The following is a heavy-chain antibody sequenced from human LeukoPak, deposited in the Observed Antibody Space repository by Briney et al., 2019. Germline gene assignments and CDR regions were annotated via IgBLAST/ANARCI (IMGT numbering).Heavy chain of an antibody. CDR2: TYSGGST. Sequence: PGGSLRLSCAASGFTVSSNYMSWVRQAPGKGLEWVSVTYSGGSTYYADSVKGRITISRDNSKNTLYLQMNSLRAEDTAVYYCARCRCSSTSCYYYYSYYMDVWGKGTTVTVSS. V-gene: IGHV3-53*01. D-gene: IGHD2-2*01. CDR1: GFTVSSNY. CDR3: ARCRCSSTSCYYYYSYYMDV. J-gene: IGHJ6*03.